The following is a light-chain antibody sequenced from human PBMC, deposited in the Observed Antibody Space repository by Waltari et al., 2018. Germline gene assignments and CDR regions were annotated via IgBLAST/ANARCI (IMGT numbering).Light chain of an antibody. V-gene: IGKV3-15*01. CDR3: QQYDKWLRYS. Sequence: IVMTQSPATLSVSPGERATIPCRASQSISTNLAWFQEKPGQAPRLLIYGASTRATGVPARFSGSGSGTYFTLVISSLQSEDFAVYYCQQYDKWLRYSFGQGTKLEIK. CDR1: QSISTN. CDR2: GAS. J-gene: IGKJ2*01.